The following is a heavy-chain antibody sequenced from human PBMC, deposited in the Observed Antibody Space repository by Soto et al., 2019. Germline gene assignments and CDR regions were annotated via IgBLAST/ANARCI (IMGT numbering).Heavy chain of an antibody. CDR1: GGSVISGSYY. J-gene: IGHJ6*02. CDR2: IYYSGST. V-gene: IGHV4-61*01. CDR3: ARDRRDYVWGSYRYTITPYYGMDV. Sequence: SETLSLTCTVSGGSVISGSYYWIWIRQPPGKGLEWIGYIYYSGSTNYNPSLKSRVTISVDTSKNQFSLKLSSVTAADTAVYYCARDRRDYVWGSYRYTITPYYGMDVWGQGTTVTVSS. D-gene: IGHD3-16*02.